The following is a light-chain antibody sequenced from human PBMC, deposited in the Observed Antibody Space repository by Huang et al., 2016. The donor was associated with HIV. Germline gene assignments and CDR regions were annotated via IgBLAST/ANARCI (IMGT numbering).Light chain of an antibody. V-gene: IGKV3-11*01. CDR2: DAY. Sequence: EIVLTQSPATLSLSPGERATLSCRASQSVSSYLDWYQQKPGQAPRRLIYDAYNRATGIPARFSGSGSGTDFTLTISSLEPEDFAVYYCQQRSNWPPAFGQGTRLEIK. CDR3: QQRSNWPPA. J-gene: IGKJ5*01. CDR1: QSVSSY.